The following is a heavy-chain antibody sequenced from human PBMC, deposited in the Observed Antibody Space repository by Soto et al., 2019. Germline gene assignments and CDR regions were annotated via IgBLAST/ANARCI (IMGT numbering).Heavy chain of an antibody. J-gene: IGHJ6*02. V-gene: IGHV4-4*02. CDR3: ASRTYAMDV. CDR2: IFHNGNT. CDR1: GGSISSSNW. Sequence: QVQLQESGPGLVKPSGTLSLTGAVSGGSISSSNWWSWVRQPPGKGLEWIGEIFHNGNTYSNPSLTGRVTMSVDKSKNQFSLNLNSVTAADTALYYCASRTYAMDVWGQGTTVTVSS.